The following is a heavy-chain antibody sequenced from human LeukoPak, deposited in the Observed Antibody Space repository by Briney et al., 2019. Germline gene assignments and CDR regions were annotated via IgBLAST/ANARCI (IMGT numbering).Heavy chain of an antibody. V-gene: IGHV1-2*02. D-gene: IGHD2-8*01. Sequence: ASVKVSCKASGYTFTGYYMHWVRQAPGQGLEWMGWINPNSGDTNYAQKFQGRVTMTRDTSTSTAYMELSRLRSDDTAVYYCARAGGYCTNGVCYTYNWFDPWGQGTLVTVSS. CDR2: INPNSGDT. J-gene: IGHJ5*02. CDR3: ARAGGYCTNGVCYTYNWFDP. CDR1: GYTFTGYY.